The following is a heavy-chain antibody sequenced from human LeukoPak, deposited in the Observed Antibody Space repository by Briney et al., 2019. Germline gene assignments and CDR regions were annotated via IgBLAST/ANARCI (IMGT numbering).Heavy chain of an antibody. D-gene: IGHD3-22*01. CDR3: ARWGLTYYYDSSGSDQGRGNY. CDR1: GYTFTDYY. CDR2: INPNSGGT. J-gene: IGHJ4*02. Sequence: GASVKVSCKASGYTFTDYYMHWVRQAPGQGLEWMGRINPNSGGTDYAQRFQGRVTMTRDTSINTAYMELSRLRSDDTAVYYCARWGLTYYYDSSGSDQGRGNYWGQGTLVTVSS. V-gene: IGHV1-2*06.